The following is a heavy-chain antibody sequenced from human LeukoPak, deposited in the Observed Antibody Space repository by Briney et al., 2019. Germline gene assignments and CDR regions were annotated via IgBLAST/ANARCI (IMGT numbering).Heavy chain of an antibody. D-gene: IGHD6-13*01. CDR2: ISGSGGST. J-gene: IGHJ1*01. CDR3: AKGYDSSSWYYFQH. CDR1: GFTFSNYA. V-gene: IGHV3-23*01. Sequence: GGSLRLSCAASGFTFSNYAMSWVRQAPGKGLEWVSAISGSGGSTYYADSVKGRFTISRDNSKNTLYLQMNSLRAEDTAVYYCAKGYDSSSWYYFQHWGQGTLVTVSS.